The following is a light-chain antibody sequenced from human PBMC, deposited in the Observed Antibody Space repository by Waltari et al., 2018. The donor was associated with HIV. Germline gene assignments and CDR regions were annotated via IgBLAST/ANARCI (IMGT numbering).Light chain of an antibody. V-gene: IGLV1-40*01. CDR2: SDI. CDR3: QSYDSSLRASV. Sequence: QSALPHPPSVSGAPGQRVTLSCTGNRPNIGAGYFVHWYQHLPGTAPKLLVYSDINRPSGVPDRCSGSKSGTSASLVITGLQAEDEADYYCQSYDSSLRASVFGGGTKLTVL. J-gene: IGLJ2*01. CDR1: RPNIGAGYF.